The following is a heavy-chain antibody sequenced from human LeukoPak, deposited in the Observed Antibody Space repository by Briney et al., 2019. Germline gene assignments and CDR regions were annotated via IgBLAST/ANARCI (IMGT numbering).Heavy chain of an antibody. CDR1: GGSLSGYW. CDR2: INHSGST. V-gene: IGHV4-34*01. Sequence: SETLSLTCAVYGGSLSGYWWNWIRQPPEKGLEWIGEINHSGSTNYKLSLKGRVIISVDTSKNQFSLKLSSVTAADTAVYYCARVYYDSSRPLFDYWGQGTLVTVSS. D-gene: IGHD3-22*01. J-gene: IGHJ4*02. CDR3: ARVYYDSSRPLFDY.